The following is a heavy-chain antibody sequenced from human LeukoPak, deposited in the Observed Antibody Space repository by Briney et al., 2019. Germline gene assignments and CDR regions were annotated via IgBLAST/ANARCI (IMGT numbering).Heavy chain of an antibody. J-gene: IGHJ4*02. V-gene: IGHV4-59*08. D-gene: IGHD5-18*01. CDR2: IYYSGST. CDR3: ARMQYSYGFKFDY. CDR1: GGSISSYY. Sequence: PSETLSLTCTVSGGSISSYYWSWIRQPPGKGLEWIGYIYYSGSTNYNPSLKSRVTISVDTSKNQFSLKLSSVTAADTAVYYCARMQYSYGFKFDYWGQGTLVTVSS.